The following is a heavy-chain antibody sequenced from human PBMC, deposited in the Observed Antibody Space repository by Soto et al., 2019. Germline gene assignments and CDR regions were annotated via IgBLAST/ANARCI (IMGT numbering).Heavy chain of an antibody. Sequence: PSQTLSLTCAISGDSVSSDSAAWNWTRQSPSSGLEWLGRTYYRSKWYNDYEVSVNSRITLNLATSKNQLSLQLNSVTPEDAAVYYFAMAAAPSGWFGPWGQGTLVTVSS. CDR3: AMAAAPSGWFGP. V-gene: IGHV6-1*01. CDR1: GDSVSSDSAA. J-gene: IGHJ5*02. CDR2: TYYRSKWYN. D-gene: IGHD6-13*01.